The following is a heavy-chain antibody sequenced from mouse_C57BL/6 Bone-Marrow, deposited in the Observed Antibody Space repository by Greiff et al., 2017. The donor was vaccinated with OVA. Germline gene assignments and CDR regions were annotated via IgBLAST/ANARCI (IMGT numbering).Heavy chain of an antibody. D-gene: IGHD1-1*01. CDR1: GFSFNTYA. CDR2: IRSKSNNYAP. J-gene: IGHJ4*01. CDR3: VRHNGSSYGAMDY. Sequence: EVQLVESGGGLVQPKGSLKLSCAASGFSFNTYAMNWVRQAPGKGLEWVARIRSKSNNYAPYYADSVKDRFTISRDDSESMLYLQMNNLKTEDTAMDDGVRHNGSSYGAMDYWGQGTSVTVSS. V-gene: IGHV10-1*01.